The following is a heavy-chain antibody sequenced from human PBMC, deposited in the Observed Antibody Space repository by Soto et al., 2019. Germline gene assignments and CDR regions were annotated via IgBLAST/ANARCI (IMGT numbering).Heavy chain of an antibody. D-gene: IGHD2-15*01. CDR3: ARRGYCSGGSCLTPYYYYYIDV. V-gene: IGHV4-59*08. Sequence: KPSETLSLTCTVSGGSISSYYWSWIRQPPGKGLEWIGYIYYSGSTNYNPSLKSRVTISVDTSKNQFSLKLSSVTAADTAVYYCARRGYCSGGSCLTPYYYYYIDVWGKGTTVTVS. J-gene: IGHJ6*03. CDR1: GGSISSYY. CDR2: IYYSGST.